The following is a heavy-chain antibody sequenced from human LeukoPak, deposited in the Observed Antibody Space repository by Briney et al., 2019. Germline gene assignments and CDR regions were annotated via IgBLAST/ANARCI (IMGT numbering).Heavy chain of an antibody. CDR2: VTSSGGST. J-gene: IGHJ4*02. CDR1: GYTFSNHG. Sequence: GRSLRLSCTASGYTFSNHGLHWVRQAPGKGLEWVSTVTSSGGSTYYADSVKGRFTNSRDNSKNTLYLQMNSLRAEDTAVYYCAKTMGAIDHDYWGQGTLVTVSS. CDR3: AKTMGAIDHDY. V-gene: IGHV3-23*01. D-gene: IGHD1-26*01.